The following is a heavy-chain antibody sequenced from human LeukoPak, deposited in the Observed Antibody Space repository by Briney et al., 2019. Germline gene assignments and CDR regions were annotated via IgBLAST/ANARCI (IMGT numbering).Heavy chain of an antibody. CDR3: LKGMDV. V-gene: IGHV3-7*01. CDR1: GFTFSDYY. J-gene: IGHJ6*02. Sequence: GGSLRLSCAASGFTFSDYYMSWVRQAPGKGLEWVANIKQDGSEKYYVDSVKGRFTISRDNAKNSLYLQMNSLRAEDTAVYYCLKGMDVWGQGTTVTVSS. CDR2: IKQDGSEK.